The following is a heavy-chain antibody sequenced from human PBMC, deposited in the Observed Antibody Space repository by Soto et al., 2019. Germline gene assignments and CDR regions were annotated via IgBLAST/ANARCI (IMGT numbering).Heavy chain of an antibody. CDR3: ARVEAYCGGDCYRGMDV. D-gene: IGHD2-21*02. CDR2: IIPIFGTA. Sequence: SVKVSCKASGGTFSSYAISWVRQAPGQGLEWMGGIIPIFGTANYAQKFQGRVTITADESTSTAYMELSSLRSEDTAVYYCARVEAYCGGDCYRGMDVWGQGTTVTVSS. CDR1: GGTFSSYA. J-gene: IGHJ6*02. V-gene: IGHV1-69*13.